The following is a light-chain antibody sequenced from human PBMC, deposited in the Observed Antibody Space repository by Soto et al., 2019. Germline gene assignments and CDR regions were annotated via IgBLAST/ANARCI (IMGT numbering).Light chain of an antibody. CDR2: EAS. CDR1: QSISTW. J-gene: IGKJ1*01. V-gene: IGKV1-5*03. Sequence: DIQMTQSPSTLSASVGDRVTITCRASQSISTWLAWYQQKPGKAPKLLIYEASSLEIGVPSRFSGSGSGTAFTLTISSLQPDDFAIYYCQQYSSSWTFGQGTKVEIK. CDR3: QQYSSSWT.